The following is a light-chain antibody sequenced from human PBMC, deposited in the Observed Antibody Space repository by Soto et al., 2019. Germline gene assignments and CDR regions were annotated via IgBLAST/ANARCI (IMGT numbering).Light chain of an antibody. CDR2: EVS. CDR1: SSDVGGYNS. Sequence: QSALTQPASVSGSPGQSITISCRGTSSDVGGYNSVSWYQQYPGKAPKLMIYEVSNRPSGVSNRFSGSKSGNTASLTISGLQAEDEADYYCSSYTSSSPYVFGTGTKLTAL. J-gene: IGLJ1*01. V-gene: IGLV2-14*01. CDR3: SSYTSSSPYV.